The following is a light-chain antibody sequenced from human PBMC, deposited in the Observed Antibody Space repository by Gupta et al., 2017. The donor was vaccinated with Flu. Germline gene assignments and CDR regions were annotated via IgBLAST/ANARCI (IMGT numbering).Light chain of an antibody. V-gene: IGKV1-5*03. J-gene: IGKJ1*01. CDR1: QSISSW. Sequence: PSTLSASVGDRVTITCRASQSISSWLAWYLQKPGKAPKLLIYKASNLENGVPSRFPGSGSGTEFTLTISSLQPDDFATYYFQQYTSYSWTFGPGTKLELQ. CDR3: QQYTSYSWT. CDR2: KAS.